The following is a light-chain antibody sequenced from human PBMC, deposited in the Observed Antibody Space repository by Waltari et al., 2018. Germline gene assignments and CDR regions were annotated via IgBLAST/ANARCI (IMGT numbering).Light chain of an antibody. Sequence: DIVMTQSPDSLAVSLGERATINCKSSQTVLYSSNNKNYLAWFQQKPGQPPKLLIYWASTGESGVPDRFNGSGSGTDFTLTINSLQAEDVAVYYCQQYYGSPLTFGGGTKVEIK. V-gene: IGKV4-1*01. CDR2: WAS. CDR3: QQYYGSPLT. CDR1: QTVLYSSNNKNY. J-gene: IGKJ4*01.